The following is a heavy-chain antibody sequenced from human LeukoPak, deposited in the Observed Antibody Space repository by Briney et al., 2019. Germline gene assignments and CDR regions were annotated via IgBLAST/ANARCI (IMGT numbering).Heavy chain of an antibody. J-gene: IGHJ6*02. CDR3: ARDTGYSSSWYSGYYYYYYGMDV. CDR1: GFTFSSYA. Sequence: PGGSLRLSCAASGFTFSSYAMHWVRQAPGKGLEWVAVISYDGSNKYYADSVKGRFTISRDNSKNTLYLQMNSLRAEDTAVYYCARDTGYSSSWYSGYYYYYYGMDVWGQGTTVTVSS. V-gene: IGHV3-30*04. D-gene: IGHD6-13*01. CDR2: ISYDGSNK.